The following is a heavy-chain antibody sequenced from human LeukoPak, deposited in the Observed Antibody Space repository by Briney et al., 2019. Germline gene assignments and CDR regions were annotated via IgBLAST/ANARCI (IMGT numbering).Heavy chain of an antibody. V-gene: IGHV3-21*01. CDR3: AREGMVATFDY. D-gene: IGHD5-12*01. CDR2: ISSSSSYI. J-gene: IGHJ4*02. Sequence: GGSLRLSCAASGFTVSSNYMNWVRQAPGKGLEWVSSISSSSSYIYYADSVKGRFTISRDKAKNSLYLQMNSLRAEDTAIYYCAREGMVATFDYWGQGTLVTVSS. CDR1: GFTVSSNY.